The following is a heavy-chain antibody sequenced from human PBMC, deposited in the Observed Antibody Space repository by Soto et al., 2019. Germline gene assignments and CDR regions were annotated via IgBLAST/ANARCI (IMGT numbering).Heavy chain of an antibody. D-gene: IGHD6-13*01. CDR2: ISSSSSYI. Sequence: PGGSLRLSCAASGFTFSSYSMNWVRQAPGKGLEWVSSISSSSSYIYYADSVKGRFTISRDNAKNSLYLQMNSLRAEDTAVYYCARARAAAGMYYFDYWGQGTLVTVSS. J-gene: IGHJ4*02. V-gene: IGHV3-21*01. CDR1: GFTFSSYS. CDR3: ARARAAAGMYYFDY.